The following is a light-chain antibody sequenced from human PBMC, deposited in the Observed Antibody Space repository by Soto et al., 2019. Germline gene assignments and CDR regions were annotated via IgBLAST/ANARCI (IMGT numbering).Light chain of an antibody. J-gene: IGKJ5*01. CDR1: QSVSSY. Sequence: EIVLTQSPVTLSLSPGERATLSCRASQSVSSYLAWYQQKPGQAPRLIIYDAYNRATGIPARFSGGGSGTDFTLTIDNLEPEDFAIYYCQQSSNWPPITCGQGTRLEIK. V-gene: IGKV3-11*01. CDR3: QQSSNWPPIT. CDR2: DAY.